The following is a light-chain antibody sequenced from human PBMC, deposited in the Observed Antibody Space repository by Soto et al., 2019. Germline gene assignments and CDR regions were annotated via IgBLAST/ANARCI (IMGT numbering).Light chain of an antibody. J-gene: IGLJ1*01. CDR1: ASDIGTYNL. Sequence: QSALTQTASVSGSPGQSITISCSGTASDIGTYNLVSWFQQHPGKAPKPIIYEANKRPSGVSNRFSASRSGNTASLTISGLQAEDEADYYCCSYAGSGTYVFGTGTKLTVL. CDR2: EAN. V-gene: IGLV2-23*01. CDR3: CSYAGSGTYV.